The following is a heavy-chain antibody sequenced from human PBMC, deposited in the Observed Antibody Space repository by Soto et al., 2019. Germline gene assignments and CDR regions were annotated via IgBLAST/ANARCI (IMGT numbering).Heavy chain of an antibody. CDR3: ARGPYSRGVGATNPSN. V-gene: IGHV4-34*01. J-gene: IGHJ4*02. D-gene: IGHD1-26*01. Sequence: SETLSLTCAVYGGSSSGWYWTWIRQSPVKGLEWIGEISSGSTNYNPSPKSRVTISADMSKNQFSPKLTSVTAADTAIYYCARGPYSRGVGATNPSNWGQGTQVTVSS. CDR2: ISSGST. CDR1: GGSSSGWY.